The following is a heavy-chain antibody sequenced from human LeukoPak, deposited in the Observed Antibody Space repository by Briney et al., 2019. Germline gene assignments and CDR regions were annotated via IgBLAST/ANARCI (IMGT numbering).Heavy chain of an antibody. CDR2: IYPGDSDT. D-gene: IGHD3-22*01. CDR1: GYSFTSYW. V-gene: IGHV5-51*01. Sequence: GESLKISCEGSGYSFTSYWIGWARQMPGKGLEWMGIIYPGDSDTRYSPSFQGQVTISADKSISTAYLQWSSLKASDTAMYYCARLPAYYYDSSGYYYFDYWGQGTLVTVSS. CDR3: ARLPAYYYDSSGYYYFDY. J-gene: IGHJ4*02.